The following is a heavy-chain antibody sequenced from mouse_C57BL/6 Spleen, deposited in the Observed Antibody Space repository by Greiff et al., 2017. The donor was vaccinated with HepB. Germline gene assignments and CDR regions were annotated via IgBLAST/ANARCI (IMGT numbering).Heavy chain of an antibody. D-gene: IGHD1-1*01. Sequence: QVQLQQPGAELVMPGASVKLSCKASGYTFTSYWMHWVKQRPGQGLEWIGEIDPSDSYTNYNQKFKGKSTLTVDNSSSTAYMQLSSLTSEDSAVYYCARRSDYYGSSYYAMDYWGQRTSVTVSS. CDR2: IDPSDSYT. CDR1: GYTFTSYW. J-gene: IGHJ4*01. CDR3: ARRSDYYGSSYYAMDY. V-gene: IGHV1-69*01.